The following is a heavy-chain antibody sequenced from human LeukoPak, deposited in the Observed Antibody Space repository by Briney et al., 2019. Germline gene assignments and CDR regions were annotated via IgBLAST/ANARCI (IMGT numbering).Heavy chain of an antibody. Sequence: GGSLGLSCAASGFTFSDYYMSWIRQAPGKGLEWVSYISSSGSTIYYADSVKGRFTISRDNAKNSLYLQMNSLRAEDTAVYYCARASHTIFGVVISFHYYYGMDVWGQGTTVTVSS. CDR3: ARASHTIFGVVISFHYYYGMDV. CDR2: ISSSGSTI. CDR1: GFTFSDYY. V-gene: IGHV3-11*01. J-gene: IGHJ6*02. D-gene: IGHD3-3*01.